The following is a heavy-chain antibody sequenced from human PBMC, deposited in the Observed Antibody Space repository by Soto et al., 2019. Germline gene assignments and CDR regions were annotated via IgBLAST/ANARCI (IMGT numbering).Heavy chain of an antibody. CDR2: IYYSGST. CDR1: GGSINSNTYS. J-gene: IGHJ4*02. CDR3: ARRGLRNFFAY. D-gene: IGHD2-15*01. V-gene: IGHV4-39*01. Sequence: SETLSLTCTVSGGSINSNTYSWAWIRQPPEKGLEWIGTIYYSGSTYYNPSLKSRVTISVDTSKNEFSLKLSSVTAADTAVFYCARRGLRNFFAYWGQGALVTVSS.